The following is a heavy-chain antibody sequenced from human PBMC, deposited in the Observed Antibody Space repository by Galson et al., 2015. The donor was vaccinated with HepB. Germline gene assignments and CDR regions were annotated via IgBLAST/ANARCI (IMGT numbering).Heavy chain of an antibody. CDR2: IIPILGIA. CDR1: GYTFSSYA. Sequence: SVKVSCKASGYTFSSYAISWVRQAPGQGLEWMGRIIPILGIANYAQKFQGRVTITADKSTSTAYMELSSLRSEDTAVYYCAVDQNTVTPFDYWGQGTLVTVSS. J-gene: IGHJ4*02. D-gene: IGHD4-11*01. CDR3: AVDQNTVTPFDY. V-gene: IGHV1-69*04.